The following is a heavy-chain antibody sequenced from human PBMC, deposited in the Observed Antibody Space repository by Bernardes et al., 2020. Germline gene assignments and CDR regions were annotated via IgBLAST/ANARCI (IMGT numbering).Heavy chain of an antibody. CDR2: MYYSGIT. D-gene: IGHD3-16*01. Sequence: SETLSLTCTVSGGSISNSRYYWGWIRQPPGKGLEWIGSMYYSGITYYNPSLNGRVTVSVDTSKNQFSLRLSSMTAADTAVYYCARHGVSASEFDPWGQGTLVTVSS. V-gene: IGHV4-39*01. CDR3: ARHGVSASEFDP. CDR1: GGSISNSRYY. J-gene: IGHJ5*02.